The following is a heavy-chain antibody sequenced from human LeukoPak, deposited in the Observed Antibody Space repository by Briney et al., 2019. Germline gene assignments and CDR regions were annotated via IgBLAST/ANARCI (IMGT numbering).Heavy chain of an antibody. D-gene: IGHD4-23*01. CDR1: GFTFSSYA. Sequence: QAGGSLRLSCAASGFTFSSYAMHWVRQAPGKGLEWVAVISYDGSNKYYADSVKGRFTISRDNSKNTLYLQMNSLRAEDTAVYYCAKDVANDYGGKGGYKGMDVWGQGTTVTVSS. J-gene: IGHJ6*02. V-gene: IGHV3-30-3*01. CDR2: ISYDGSNK. CDR3: AKDVANDYGGKGGYKGMDV.